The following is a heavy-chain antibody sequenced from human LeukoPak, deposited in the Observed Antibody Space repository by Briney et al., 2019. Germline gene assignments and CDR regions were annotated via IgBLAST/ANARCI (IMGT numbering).Heavy chain of an antibody. CDR2: ISYDGSNK. J-gene: IGHJ4*02. V-gene: IGHV3-30-3*01. Sequence: GGSLRLSCAASGFTFSSYAMHWVRQAPGKGLEWVAVISYDGSNKYYADSVKGRFTISRDNSKNTLYLQMNSLRAEDTAVYYCARDLGTMVRGVIVLWGQGTLITVSS. CDR1: GFTFSSYA. D-gene: IGHD3-10*01. CDR3: ARDLGTMVRGVIVL.